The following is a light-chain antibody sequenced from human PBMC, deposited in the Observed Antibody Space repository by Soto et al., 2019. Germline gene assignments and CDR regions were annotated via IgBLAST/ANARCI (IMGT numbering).Light chain of an antibody. CDR3: QYYDSSTPWV. V-gene: IGLV1-40*01. Sequence: QSVLTQPPSVSGAPGQRVTISCTGSSSNIGAGYDVHWYQQLPGTAPKLLIYGNSNRPSGVPDRFSGSKSGTSASLAITGLDAEDDADYYCQYYDSSTPWVFGGGTKLTVL. CDR2: GNS. CDR1: SSNIGAGYD. J-gene: IGLJ3*02.